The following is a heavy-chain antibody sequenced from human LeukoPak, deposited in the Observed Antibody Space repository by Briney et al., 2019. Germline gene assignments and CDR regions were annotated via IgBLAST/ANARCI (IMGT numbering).Heavy chain of an antibody. V-gene: IGHV3-30*04. J-gene: IGHJ4*02. CDR2: ISYDGNNE. CDR3: AKDPTHFRVWDDYDRNVLNC. D-gene: IGHD3-22*01. Sequence: GGSPRLSCAASGFTFRSYAMHWVRQAPGKGLEWVAVISYDGNNEYYADSVKGRFTISRDNGKNTLYLQMNSLRVEDTAVYYCAKDPTHFRVWDDYDRNVLNCWGQGTLVTVSS. CDR1: GFTFRSYA.